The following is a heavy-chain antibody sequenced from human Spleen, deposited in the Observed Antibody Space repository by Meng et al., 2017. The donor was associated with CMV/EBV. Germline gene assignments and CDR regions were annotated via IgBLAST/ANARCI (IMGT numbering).Heavy chain of an antibody. D-gene: IGHD4-17*01. CDR1: GYNFDIYA. CDR2: VSGENGDT. CDR3: ARAGAAVTTNFDF. J-gene: IGHJ4*02. Sequence: QIQLVHSGPDLRRPGASVKVYCKASGYNFDIYAITWVRQAPGQGLEWVGWVSGENGDTNYGQEFQGRVTVTADTFTKTAYMEMRSLRSDDSAMYYCARAGAAVTTNFDFWGQGTLVTVSS. V-gene: IGHV1-18*01.